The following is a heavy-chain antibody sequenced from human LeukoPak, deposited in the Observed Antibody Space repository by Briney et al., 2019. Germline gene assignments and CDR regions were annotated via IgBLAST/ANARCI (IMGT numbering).Heavy chain of an antibody. Sequence: GGSLRLSCAASGFTFSTSDMHWVRQVTGKGLEWVSAIGTGGDTYYPGSVKGRFTISRENAKNSLYLQMNSLRAGDTAVYYCARGAGIVGATPDLDYWGQGTLVTVSS. CDR2: IGTGGDT. CDR3: ARGAGIVGATPDLDY. V-gene: IGHV3-13*01. D-gene: IGHD1-26*01. J-gene: IGHJ4*02. CDR1: GFTFSTSD.